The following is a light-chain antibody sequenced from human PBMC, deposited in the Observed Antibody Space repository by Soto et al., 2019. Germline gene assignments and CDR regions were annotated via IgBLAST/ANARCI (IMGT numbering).Light chain of an antibody. J-gene: IGKJ4*01. CDR1: QSVSYN. CDR2: GAF. V-gene: IGKV3-15*01. CDR3: QQYKNWPPLT. Sequence: EIVMPQSPATLSVSPGERATLSCRASQSVSYNLAWYQQKPGQGPRLLIYGAFTRATGIPARFSGSGSGTEFTLTISSLQSADFGVYYCQQYKNWPPLTFGGGTKVEIK.